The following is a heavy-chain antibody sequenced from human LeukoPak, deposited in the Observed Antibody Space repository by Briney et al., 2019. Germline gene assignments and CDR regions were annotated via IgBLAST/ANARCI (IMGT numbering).Heavy chain of an antibody. CDR1: GLTFNNYA. CDR3: ARGRSYFDY. Sequence: GGSLRLSCAVSGLTFNNYAMSWVRQAPGKGLEWVSGISGRGASKYYADSVKGRFTISRDNSKNTLYLQMNSLRAEDTAVYYCARGRSYFDYWGQGTLVTVSS. V-gene: IGHV3-23*01. CDR2: ISGRGASK. J-gene: IGHJ4*02.